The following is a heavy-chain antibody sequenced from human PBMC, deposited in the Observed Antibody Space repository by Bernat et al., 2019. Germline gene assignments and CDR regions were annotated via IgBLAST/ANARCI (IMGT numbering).Heavy chain of an antibody. Sequence: QVQLVESGGGVVQPGRSLRLSCAASGVTFSSYGMHWFRQAPGKGLEWVAVISYDGSNNYYADSVKGRFTISRDNSKNTLYLQMNSLRAEDTAVYYCAKDGPYCSSTSCSPDYWGQGTLVTVSS. CDR2: ISYDGSNN. D-gene: IGHD2-2*01. V-gene: IGHV3-30*18. CDR1: GVTFSSYG. J-gene: IGHJ4*02. CDR3: AKDGPYCSSTSCSPDY.